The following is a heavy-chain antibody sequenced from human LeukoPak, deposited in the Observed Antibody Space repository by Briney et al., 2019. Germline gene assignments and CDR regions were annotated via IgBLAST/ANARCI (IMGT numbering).Heavy chain of an antibody. D-gene: IGHD2-2*01. CDR1: GGSLSDYF. J-gene: IGHJ4*02. CDR2: IYGGGLFGIGSGRT. Sequence: SETLSLTCTVSGGSLSDYFWTWVRQPTGKGLEWIGRIYGGGLFGIGSGRTDYNPSLKSRVSISVDTYKKQVSLKLTSVSVADTAVYYCARESSAGHCTPTTCLEFDSWGQGTLLTVSS. CDR3: ARESSAGHCTPTTCLEFDS. V-gene: IGHV4-4*07.